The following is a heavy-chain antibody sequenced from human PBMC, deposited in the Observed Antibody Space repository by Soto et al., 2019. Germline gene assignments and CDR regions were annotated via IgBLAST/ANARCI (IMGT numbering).Heavy chain of an antibody. CDR2: ISGSGTYT. D-gene: IGHD2-21*02. Sequence: QVQLVESGGGLVKPGGSLRLSCAASGFTFSDYYMSWIRQAPGKGLEWVSYISGSGTYTNYGDSVKGRFTISRDNAKNTLYLQMNSMRAEDKAVYYCVRGGSYCGGDCFDYWGQGTLVTGSS. CDR1: GFTFSDYY. V-gene: IGHV3-11*06. CDR3: VRGGSYCGGDCFDY. J-gene: IGHJ4*02.